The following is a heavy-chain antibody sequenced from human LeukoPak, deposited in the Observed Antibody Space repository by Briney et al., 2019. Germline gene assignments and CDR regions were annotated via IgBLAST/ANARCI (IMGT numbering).Heavy chain of an antibody. CDR1: GGSFSSYC. CDR2: IYYSGSI. CDR3: ARGPAPGIAVAGSLFDY. D-gene: IGHD6-19*01. V-gene: IGHV4-59*01. Sequence: SETLSLTCTVSGGSFSSYCWSWIRQPPGKGLEWIGYIYYSGSINYNPSLKSRVTISVDTSKNQFSLKLSSVTAADTAVYYCARGPAPGIAVAGSLFDYWGQGTLVTVSS. J-gene: IGHJ4*02.